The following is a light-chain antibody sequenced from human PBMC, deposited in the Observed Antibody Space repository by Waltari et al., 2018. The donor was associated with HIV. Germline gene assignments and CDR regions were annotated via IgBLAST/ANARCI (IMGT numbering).Light chain of an antibody. CDR1: SGQRTYA. J-gene: IGLJ2*01. Sequence: QLVLTQSPSASASLGASVKLTCTQSSGQRTYAIAWHQQQPKKGPRYLMKVNNGGSHIKGGVVPVLFSSSISGAERYLTISSLQSEDEADYYCQTWGTGIVLFGGGTKLTVL. CDR3: QTWGTGIVL. CDR2: VNNGGSH. V-gene: IGLV4-69*01.